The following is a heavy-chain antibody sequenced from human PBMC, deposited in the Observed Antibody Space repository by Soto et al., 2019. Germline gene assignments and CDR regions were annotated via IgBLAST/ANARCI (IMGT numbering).Heavy chain of an antibody. CDR1: GGSFSGYY. CDR3: ARSYIVVVPAVIDYYYMDV. V-gene: IGHV4-34*01. Sequence: SEPLSLTCAVYGGSFSGYYWSWIRQPPGKGLEWIGEINHSGSSNYNPSLKSRVTISVDTSKNQFSLKLSSVTAADTAVYYCARSYIVVVPAVIDYYYMDVWGKGTTVTVSS. D-gene: IGHD2-2*02. CDR2: INHSGSS. J-gene: IGHJ6*03.